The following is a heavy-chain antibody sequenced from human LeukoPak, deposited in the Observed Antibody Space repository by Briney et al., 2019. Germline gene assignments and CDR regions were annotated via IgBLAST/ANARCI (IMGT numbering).Heavy chain of an antibody. CDR2: IYTGGST. V-gene: IGHV4-61*02. D-gene: IGHD2-2*02. Sequence: SETLSLTCTVSGGSISSGSYYWSWIRQPAGKGLEWIGRIYTGGSTNYNPSLKSRVTISVDTSKNQFSLKLSSVTAADTAVYYCARESYCSSTSCYTQRTYYYYYYYMYVWGKGTTVTVSS. J-gene: IGHJ6*03. CDR1: GGSISSGSYY. CDR3: ARESYCSSTSCYTQRTYYYYYYYMYV.